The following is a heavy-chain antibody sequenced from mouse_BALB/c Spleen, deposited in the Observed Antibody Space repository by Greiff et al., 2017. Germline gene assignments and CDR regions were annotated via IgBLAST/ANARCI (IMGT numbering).Heavy chain of an antibody. V-gene: IGHV1-80*01. J-gene: IGHJ3*01. Sequence: VKLQESGAELVRPGSSVKISCKASGYAFSSYWMNWVKQRPGQGLEWIGQIYPGDGDTNYNGKFKGKATLTADKSSSTAYMQLSSLTSEDSAVYFCARNSITTATFAYWGQGTLVTVSA. D-gene: IGHD1-2*01. CDR1: GYAFSSYW. CDR2: IYPGDGDT. CDR3: ARNSITTATFAY.